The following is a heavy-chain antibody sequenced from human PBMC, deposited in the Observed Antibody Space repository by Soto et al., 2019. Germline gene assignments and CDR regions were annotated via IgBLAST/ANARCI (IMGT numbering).Heavy chain of an antibody. CDR3: ARLLRCSGGSCYPTDPTWYYGMDV. Sequence: PSETLSLTCTVSGGSISSSSYYWGWIRQPPGKGLEWIGSIYYSGSTYYNPSLKSRVTMSVDTSKNQFSLKLSSVTAADTAVYYCARLLRCSGGSCYPTDPTWYYGMDVWGQGTTVTVSS. CDR1: GGSISSSSYY. J-gene: IGHJ6*02. D-gene: IGHD2-15*01. CDR2: IYYSGST. V-gene: IGHV4-39*01.